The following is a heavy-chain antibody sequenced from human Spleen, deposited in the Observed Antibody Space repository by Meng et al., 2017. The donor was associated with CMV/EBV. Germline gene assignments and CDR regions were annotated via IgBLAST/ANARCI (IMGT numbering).Heavy chain of an antibody. V-gene: IGHV3-21*04. J-gene: IGHJ4*02. CDR1: GFNFAIYN. CDR3: AKDGRAALQY. Sequence: GGSLRLSCAASGFNFAIYNMNWVRQAPRKGPEWVASISGDGDITYFAESVRGRFSISRLNARNSLILQMDRLRAEDTAIYYCAKDGRAALQYWGQGTLVTVSS. D-gene: IGHD6-13*01. CDR2: ISGDGDIT.